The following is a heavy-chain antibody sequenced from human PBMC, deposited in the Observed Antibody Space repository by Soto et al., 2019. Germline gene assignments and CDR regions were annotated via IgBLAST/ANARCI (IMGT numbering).Heavy chain of an antibody. CDR2: ISNDGSNP. D-gene: IGHD3-22*01. J-gene: IGHJ4*02. CDR1: GFTFSKYA. Sequence: QMQLVECGGGVVQPERSLRLSCAASGFTFSKYAMHWVRQARSTGLEWVAVISNDGSNPYYADSVKGRFTISRDNSKNTLYLQMNSLREEDTAVYYCARTGYDRSGYFVEYYFDYWGQGTLVTVSS. CDR3: ARTGYDRSGYFVEYYFDY. V-gene: IGHV3-30-3*01.